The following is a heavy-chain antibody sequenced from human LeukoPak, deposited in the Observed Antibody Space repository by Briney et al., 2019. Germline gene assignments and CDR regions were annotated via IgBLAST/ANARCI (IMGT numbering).Heavy chain of an antibody. Sequence: SETLSLTCTVSGGSISSGDYYWSWICQPPGKGLEWIGYIYYSGSTYYNPSLKSRVTISVDRSKNQFSLKLSSVTAADTAVYYCARVWNYCYFDYWGQGTLVTVSS. J-gene: IGHJ4*02. CDR1: GGSISSGDYY. CDR2: IYYSGST. CDR3: ARVWNYCYFDY. D-gene: IGHD1-7*01. V-gene: IGHV4-30-4*01.